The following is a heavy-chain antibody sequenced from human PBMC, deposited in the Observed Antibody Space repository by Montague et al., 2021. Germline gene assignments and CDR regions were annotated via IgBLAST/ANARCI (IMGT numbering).Heavy chain of an antibody. V-gene: IGHV3-74*01. CDR2: IQTDGTST. CDR1: GFAFSNYW. CDR3: ARVGLGGGPNFDY. J-gene: IGHJ4*02. D-gene: IGHD3-16*01. Sequence: SLRLSCAVSGFAFSNYWMHWVRQAPGKGLVWVSRIQTDGTSTDYADSVKGRFTISRDNAKSTLYLQMNSLRAEDTAVYYCARVGLGGGPNFDYWGQGTPVTVSS.